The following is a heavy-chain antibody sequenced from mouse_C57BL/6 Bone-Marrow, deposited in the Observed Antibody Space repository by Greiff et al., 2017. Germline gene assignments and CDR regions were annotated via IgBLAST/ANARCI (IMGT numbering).Heavy chain of an antibody. CDR2: ISDGGSYT. J-gene: IGHJ2*01. CDR1: GFTFSSYA. D-gene: IGHD1-1*01. Sequence: DVMLVESGGGLVKPGGSLKLSCAASGFTFSSYAMSWVRQTPEKRLEWVATISDGGSYTYYPDNVKGRFTISRDNAKNNPYLQMSHLKSEDTAMYYCARDRGKYYGSSYDFDYWGQGTTLTVSS. CDR3: ARDRGKYYGSSYDFDY. V-gene: IGHV5-4*01.